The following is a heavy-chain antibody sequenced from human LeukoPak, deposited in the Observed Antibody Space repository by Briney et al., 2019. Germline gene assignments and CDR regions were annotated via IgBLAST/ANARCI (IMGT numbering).Heavy chain of an antibody. Sequence: GGSLRLSCAASGFTFSDYGMSWVRQAPGKGLEWVSTISGRGGGSFFADSVKGRFTISRDNSKNTLYLQMNSLRAEDTAVYYCARLYSSSWDDAFDIWGQGTMVTVSS. J-gene: IGHJ3*02. CDR1: GFTFSDYG. CDR3: ARLYSSSWDDAFDI. D-gene: IGHD6-13*01. V-gene: IGHV3-23*01. CDR2: ISGRGGGS.